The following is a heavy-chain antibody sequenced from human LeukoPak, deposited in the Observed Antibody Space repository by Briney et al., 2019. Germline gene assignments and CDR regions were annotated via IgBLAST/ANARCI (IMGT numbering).Heavy chain of an antibody. J-gene: IGHJ4*02. D-gene: IGHD6-19*01. CDR2: ISSSSSYI. Sequence: GGSLRLSCAASGFTFNTYSMNWVRQAPGKGLEWVSSISSSSSYIYYADSVKGRFTISRDNAKNSLYLQMNSLRAEDTAVYYCAGDVRAVAGLLDYWGQGTLVTVSS. CDR3: AGDVRAVAGLLDY. V-gene: IGHV3-21*01. CDR1: GFTFNTYS.